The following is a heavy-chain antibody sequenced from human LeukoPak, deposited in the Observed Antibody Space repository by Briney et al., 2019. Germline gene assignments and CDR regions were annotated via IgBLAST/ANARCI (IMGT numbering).Heavy chain of an antibody. CDR1: GFTFSDYY. V-gene: IGHV3-11*05. CDR3: ARDKAY. Sequence: GGSLRLSCAASGFTFSDYYTSWIRHAPGKGLEWVSYISGTSSFTNYADSVKGRFTISRDNAKNLLYLQMSSLRAEDTAVYYCARDKAYWGQGTLVTVSS. CDR2: ISGTSSFT. J-gene: IGHJ4*02.